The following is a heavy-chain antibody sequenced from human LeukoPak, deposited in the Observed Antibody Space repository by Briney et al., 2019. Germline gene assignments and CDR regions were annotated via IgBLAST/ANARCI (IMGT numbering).Heavy chain of an antibody. D-gene: IGHD3-16*01. Sequence: SQTLSLTCTVSGGSISSGSYYWSRIRQPAGKGLEWIGRIYTSGSTNYNPSLKSRVTISVDTSKNQFSLKLSSVTAADTAVYYCARGPTSYYYYGMDVWGQGTTVTVSS. J-gene: IGHJ6*02. CDR3: ARGPTSYYYYGMDV. CDR1: GGSISSGSYY. V-gene: IGHV4-61*02. CDR2: IYTSGST.